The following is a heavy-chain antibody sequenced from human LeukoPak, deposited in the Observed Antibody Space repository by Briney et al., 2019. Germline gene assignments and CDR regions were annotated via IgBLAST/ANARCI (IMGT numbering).Heavy chain of an antibody. J-gene: IGHJ4*02. CDR2: IYPRDGST. CDR1: GYSFTSNY. V-gene: IGHV1-46*01. CDR3: ARDQEAFDY. Sequence: ASVKVSRKASGYSFTSNYIHWVRQAPGQGLEWMGMIYPRDGSTSYAQKFQGRVTVTRDTSTSTVHMELSGLRSEDTAVYYCARDQEAFDYWGQGTLVTVSS.